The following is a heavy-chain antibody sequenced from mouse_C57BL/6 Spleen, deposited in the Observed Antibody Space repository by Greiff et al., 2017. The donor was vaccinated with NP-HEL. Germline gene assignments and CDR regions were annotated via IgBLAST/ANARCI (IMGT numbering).Heavy chain of an antibody. D-gene: IGHD1-1*01. CDR2: INPSSGYT. Sequence: VQLVESGAELARPGASVKMSCKASGYTFTSYTMHWVKQRPGQGLEWIGYINPSSGYTKYNQKFKDKATLTADKSSSTAYMQLSSLTSEDSAVYYCARGGSSFYFDYWGQGTTLTVSS. CDR3: ARGGSSFYFDY. J-gene: IGHJ2*01. CDR1: GYTFTSYT. V-gene: IGHV1-4*01.